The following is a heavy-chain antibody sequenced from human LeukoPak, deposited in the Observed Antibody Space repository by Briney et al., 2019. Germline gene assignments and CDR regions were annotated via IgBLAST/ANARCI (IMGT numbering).Heavy chain of an antibody. V-gene: IGHV4-34*01. D-gene: IGHD5/OR15-5a*01. J-gene: IGHJ1*01. CDR2: INHSGST. CDR1: GGSFSGYY. Sequence: SETLSLTCAVYGGSFSGYYWSWIRQPPGKGLEWIGEINHSGSTNYNPSLKSRVTISAVTSSQQFSLSLKSVTAADTAVYFCASGAWSTRLKSWAQGALVIVSS. CDR3: ASGAWSTRLKS.